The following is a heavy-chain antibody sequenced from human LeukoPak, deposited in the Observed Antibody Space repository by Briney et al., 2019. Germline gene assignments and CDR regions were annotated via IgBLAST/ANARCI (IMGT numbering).Heavy chain of an antibody. V-gene: IGHV5-51*01. D-gene: IGHD4-11*01. CDR1: GYSFTTYW. J-gene: IGHJ4*02. CDR2: IYPSDSDT. CDR3: ATTTETTGSPFDY. Sequence: GESLKISCKSSGYSFTTYWIGWVRQMPGKGLEWMGIIYPSDSDTRYSPSFQGQVTISADKSISTAYLQWSSLKASDTAMYYCATTTETTGSPFDYWGQGTLVTVSS.